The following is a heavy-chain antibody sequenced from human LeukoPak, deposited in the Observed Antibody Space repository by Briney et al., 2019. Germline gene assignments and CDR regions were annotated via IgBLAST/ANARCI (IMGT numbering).Heavy chain of an antibody. Sequence: PSETLSLTCAVSGYSISSGYYWGWIRQPPGKGLEWIGSIYHSGSTYYNPSLKSRVTISVDTSKNQFSLKLSSVTAADTAVYYCARGEFYGENIRSRFDPWGQGTLVTVSS. CDR2: IYHSGST. D-gene: IGHD4-17*01. CDR1: GYSISSGYY. CDR3: ARGEFYGENIRSRFDP. J-gene: IGHJ5*02. V-gene: IGHV4-38-2*01.